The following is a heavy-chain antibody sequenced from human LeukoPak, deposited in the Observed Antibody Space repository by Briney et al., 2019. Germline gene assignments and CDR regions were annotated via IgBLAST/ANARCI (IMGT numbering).Heavy chain of an antibody. D-gene: IGHD3-22*01. J-gene: IGHJ3*02. CDR3: AKSSYYDIAFDI. Sequence: ASVKVSCKASGYTFTSYGISWVRQAPGQGLEWMGWISAYNGNTNYAQKLQGRVTMTTDTSTSTAYMELRSLRSDDTALYYCAKSSYYDIAFDIWGQGTMVTVSS. CDR1: GYTFTSYG. V-gene: IGHV1-18*01. CDR2: ISAYNGNT.